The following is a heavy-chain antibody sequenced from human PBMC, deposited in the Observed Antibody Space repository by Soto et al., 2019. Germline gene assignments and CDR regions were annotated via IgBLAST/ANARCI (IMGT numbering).Heavy chain of an antibody. CDR3: ASKFGELFADAFDI. D-gene: IGHD3-10*01. V-gene: IGHV4-4*02. CDR1: NASISSRKW. J-gene: IGHJ3*02. Sequence: ETLSLTCTVSNASISSRKWWTWVRQTPGKGLEWIGEIYHSGSINHNPSLKSRVTMSVDKSKNQFSLKMTSVTAADTGVYYCASKFGELFADAFDIWGQGTVV. CDR2: IYHSGSI.